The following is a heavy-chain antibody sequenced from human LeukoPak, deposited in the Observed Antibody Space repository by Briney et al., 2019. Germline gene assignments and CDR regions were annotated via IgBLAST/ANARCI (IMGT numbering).Heavy chain of an antibody. V-gene: IGHV1-8*01. CDR2: MSPNSGDT. CDR1: GYTFTSYA. CDR3: ARGPPNWGYDY. D-gene: IGHD7-27*01. J-gene: IGHJ4*02. Sequence: ASVKVSCKPSGYTFTSYAFNWVRQATGHRPEWMGWMSPNSGDTGYAQKFQDRVTMTRNTSISTAYMELSSLRSDDTAVYYCARGPPNWGYDYWGPGTLVTVSS.